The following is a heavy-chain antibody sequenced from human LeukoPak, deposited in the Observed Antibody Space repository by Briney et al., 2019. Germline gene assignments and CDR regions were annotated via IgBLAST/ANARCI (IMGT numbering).Heavy chain of an antibody. D-gene: IGHD2-21*01. J-gene: IGHJ4*02. Sequence: SETLSLTCTVSGGSISSHYWSWIRQPPGKGLEWIGYIYYSGSTNYNPSLKSRVTISVDTSKNQFSLKLSSVTAADTAVYYCARRRGILWDGDYFDYWGQGTLVTVSS. CDR1: GGSISSHY. CDR3: ARRRGILWDGDYFDY. CDR2: IYYSGST. V-gene: IGHV4-59*08.